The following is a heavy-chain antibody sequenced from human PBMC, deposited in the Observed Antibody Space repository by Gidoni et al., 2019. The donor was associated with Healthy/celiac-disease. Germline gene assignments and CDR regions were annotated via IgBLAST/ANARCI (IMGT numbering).Heavy chain of an antibody. CDR3: ARVGAGYLVVGATSGMDV. CDR2: ISSSSSTI. Sequence: EVQLVESGGGLVQPGGSLSLSCAASGFTFSSYSMSWVRQAPGKGLEWVSYISSSSSTIYYADSVKGRFTISRDNAKNSLYLQMNSLRAEDTAVYYCARVGAGYLVVGATSGMDVWGQGTTVTVSS. V-gene: IGHV3-48*01. CDR1: GFTFSSYS. D-gene: IGHD1-26*01. J-gene: IGHJ6*02.